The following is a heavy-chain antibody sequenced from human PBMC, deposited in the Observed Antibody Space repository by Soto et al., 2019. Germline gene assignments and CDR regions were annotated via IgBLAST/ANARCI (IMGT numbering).Heavy chain of an antibody. Sequence: GGSLRLSCAASRFTFSTYWTTWVRQAPGKGLEWVANINKDGGEKYYMDSVRGRFTISRDNAKNSLYLQMTSLRVEDTAVYYCSGGHALDVWGQGTTVTVSS. CDR3: SGGHALDV. CDR1: RFTFSTYW. CDR2: INKDGGEK. V-gene: IGHV3-7*01. J-gene: IGHJ6*02.